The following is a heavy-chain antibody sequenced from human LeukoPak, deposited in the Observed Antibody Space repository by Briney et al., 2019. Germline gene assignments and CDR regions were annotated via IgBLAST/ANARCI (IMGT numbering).Heavy chain of an antibody. Sequence: SETLSLTCTASGGSISSYYWSWIRQPPGKGLEWIGYIYTSGSTNYNPSLKSRVTISVDTSKNQFSLKLSSVTAADTAVYYCARQGGSFEHWGQGTLVTVSS. D-gene: IGHD1-26*01. CDR1: GGSISSYY. V-gene: IGHV4-4*09. J-gene: IGHJ1*01. CDR3: ARQGGSFEH. CDR2: IYTSGST.